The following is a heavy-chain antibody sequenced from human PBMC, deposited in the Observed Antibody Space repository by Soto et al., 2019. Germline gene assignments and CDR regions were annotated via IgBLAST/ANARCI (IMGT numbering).Heavy chain of an antibody. CDR1: GDSINSDYYH. Sequence: QVQLQQSGPGLVKPSQTLSLTCTVSGDSINSDYYHWTWIRQSPGKGLEWIGYIHHSGSILYNPSLKSRVTISVDTSKNQFSLHLSSVTAADTAVYFCAREDDGGDSLDVWGQGTTVTVSS. D-gene: IGHD2-21*02. V-gene: IGHV4-30-4*08. CDR2: IHHSGSI. CDR3: AREDDGGDSLDV. J-gene: IGHJ6*02.